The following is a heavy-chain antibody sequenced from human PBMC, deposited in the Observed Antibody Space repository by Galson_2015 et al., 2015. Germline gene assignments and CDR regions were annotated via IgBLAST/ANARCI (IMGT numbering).Heavy chain of an antibody. CDR2: ISGSGGST. Sequence: SLRLSCAASGFTFSSYAMSWVRQAPGKGLEWVSAISGSGGSTYYADSVKGRFTISRDNSKNTLYLQMNSLRAEDTAVYYCANNLPPSVVPAWAMDVWGKGTTVTVSS. V-gene: IGHV3-23*01. CDR1: GFTFSSYA. CDR3: ANNLPPSVVPAWAMDV. J-gene: IGHJ6*04. D-gene: IGHD2-2*01.